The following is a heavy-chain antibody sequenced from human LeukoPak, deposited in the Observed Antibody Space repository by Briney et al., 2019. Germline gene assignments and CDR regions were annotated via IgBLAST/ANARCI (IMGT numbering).Heavy chain of an antibody. V-gene: IGHV4-34*01. CDR2: IDHSGST. D-gene: IGHD5-24*01. CDR1: GGSFSGYS. Sequence: SETLSLTCAIYGGSFSGYSWSWIRQPPGKGLEWIGEIDHSGSTNYNPSLKSRVTISVDTSKNQFSLKLISVTAADTAVYYCARVKETTTTFHYFDYYMDVWGKGTTVTVSS. J-gene: IGHJ6*03. CDR3: ARVKETTTTFHYFDYYMDV.